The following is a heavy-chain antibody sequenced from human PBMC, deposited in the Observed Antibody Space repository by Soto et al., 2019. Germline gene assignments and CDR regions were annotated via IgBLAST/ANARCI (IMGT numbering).Heavy chain of an antibody. V-gene: IGHV1-69*02. CDR3: ARGYCSGGSCYSGNYYYYYYYMDV. Sequence: QVQLVQSGAEVQKPGSSVKVSCKASGGTFSSYTISWVRQAPGQGLEWMGRIIPILGIANYAQKFQGRVTITADKSTSTAYMELSSLRSEDTAVYYCARGYCSGGSCYSGNYYYYYYYMDVWGKGTTVTVSS. J-gene: IGHJ6*03. CDR2: IIPILGIA. D-gene: IGHD2-15*01. CDR1: GGTFSSYT.